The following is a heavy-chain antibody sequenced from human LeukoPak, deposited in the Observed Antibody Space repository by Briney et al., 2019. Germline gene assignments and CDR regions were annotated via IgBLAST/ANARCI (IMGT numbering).Heavy chain of an antibody. CDR2: ISSNGGST. J-gene: IGHJ5*02. CDR3: AREYVYYGSGSYRWFDP. D-gene: IGHD3-10*01. V-gene: IGHV3-64*01. CDR1: GFTFSSYA. Sequence: GGSLRLSCAASGFTFSSYAMHWVRQAPGKGLEYVSAISSNGGSTYYANSVKGRFTISRDNSKNTLYLQMGSLRAKDMAVYYCAREYVYYGSGSYRWFDPWGQGTLVTVSS.